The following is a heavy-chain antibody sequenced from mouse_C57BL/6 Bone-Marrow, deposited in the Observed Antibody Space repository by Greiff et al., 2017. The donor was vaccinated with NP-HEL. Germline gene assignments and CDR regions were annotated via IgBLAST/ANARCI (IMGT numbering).Heavy chain of an antibody. D-gene: IGHD3-2*02. CDR1: GFTFSDYY. V-gene: IGHV5-12*01. CDR3: ARHHSSDYYAMDY. CDR2: ISNGGGSN. Sequence: EVQVVESGGGLVQPGGSLKLSCAASGFTFSDYYMYWVRQTPETRLEWVAYISNGGGSNYYPDPVKGRFTISRDNAKNTLYLQMSRLKSEDTAMYYCARHHSSDYYAMDYWGQGTSVTVSS. J-gene: IGHJ4*01.